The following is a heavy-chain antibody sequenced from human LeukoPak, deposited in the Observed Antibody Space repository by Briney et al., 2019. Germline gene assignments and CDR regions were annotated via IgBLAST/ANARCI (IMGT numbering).Heavy chain of an antibody. Sequence: SETLSLTCTVSGGSISSYYWSWIRQPPGKGLEWIGYIYYSGSTNYNPSLKSRVTISVDTSKNQFSLKLSSVTAADTAVYYCARGSRGRQWLGDYWGQGTLVTVSS. CDR3: ARGSRGRQWLGDY. J-gene: IGHJ4*02. CDR2: IYYSGST. D-gene: IGHD6-19*01. CDR1: GGSISSYY. V-gene: IGHV4-59*01.